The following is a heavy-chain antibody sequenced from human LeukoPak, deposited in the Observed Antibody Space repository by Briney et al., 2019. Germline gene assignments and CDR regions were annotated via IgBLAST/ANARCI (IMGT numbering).Heavy chain of an antibody. V-gene: IGHV4-59*01. J-gene: IGHJ4*02. CDR2: IYYSGGT. Sequence: SKTLSLTCTVSGGSISTYYWSWIRQPPGKGLEWIGYIYYSGGTNYNPSLKSRVTISVDTSKNQFSLRLGSVTAADTAVYYCARETDTHFDYWGQGTLVTVSS. D-gene: IGHD5-18*01. CDR1: GGSISTYY. CDR3: ARETDTHFDY.